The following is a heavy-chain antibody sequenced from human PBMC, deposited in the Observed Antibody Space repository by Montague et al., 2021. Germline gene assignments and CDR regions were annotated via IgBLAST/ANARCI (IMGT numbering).Heavy chain of an antibody. D-gene: IGHD4-17*01. CDR1: GFTFSDYY. CDR3: ARTSDYTDY. J-gene: IGHJ4*02. Sequence: SLRLSCAASGFTFSDYYMSWIRQAPGQGLEWVSYMNTGGSTVYYADSVKGRFTISRDNVKNSLYLQMNTLRAEDTAVYYCARTSDYTDYWGQGTLVTVSS. V-gene: IGHV3-11*01. CDR2: MNTGGSTV.